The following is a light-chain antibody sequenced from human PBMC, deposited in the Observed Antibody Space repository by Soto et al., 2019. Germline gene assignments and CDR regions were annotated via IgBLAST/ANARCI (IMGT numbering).Light chain of an antibody. Sequence: EIVLTQSPGTLSLSPGERATLSCRASQSVSSTYLIWYQQKPGQAPRLLIYVASSRATGVPDRFSGGGSGTDVTLTISRLEPEDFAVYYCQHFVNSLTWKFGQGTQVAIK. CDR3: QHFVNSLTWK. CDR2: VAS. J-gene: IGKJ1*01. CDR1: QSVSSTY. V-gene: IGKV3-20*01.